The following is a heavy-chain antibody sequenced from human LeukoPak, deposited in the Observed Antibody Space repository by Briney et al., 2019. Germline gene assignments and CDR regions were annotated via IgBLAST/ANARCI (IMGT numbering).Heavy chain of an antibody. V-gene: IGHV3-74*01. J-gene: IGHJ6*03. D-gene: IGHD2-2*02. CDR2: TNSDGSTT. CDR3: ARAFYCSSTSCYTGSKYYMDV. Sequence: PGGSLRLSCAASGFTFSSFWMHCVRHAPGKGLVWVSHTNSDGSTTDYADSVKGRFTISRDNAKNSLYLQMNSLRAEDTAVYYCARAFYCSSTSCYTGSKYYMDVWGKGTTVTVSS. CDR1: GFTFSSFW.